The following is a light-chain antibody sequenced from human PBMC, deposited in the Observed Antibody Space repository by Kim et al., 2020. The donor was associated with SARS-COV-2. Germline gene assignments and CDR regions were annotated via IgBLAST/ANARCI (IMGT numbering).Light chain of an antibody. CDR1: QSVISD. Sequence: PWERPTLSCRASQSVISDLAWYQQKPGQAPRLLIYDASSRATGIPARFSGSGSGTDFTLTISSLEPEDFAVYYCQQRSNWPPYTFGQGTKLEI. CDR3: QQRSNWPPYT. V-gene: IGKV3-11*01. CDR2: DAS. J-gene: IGKJ2*01.